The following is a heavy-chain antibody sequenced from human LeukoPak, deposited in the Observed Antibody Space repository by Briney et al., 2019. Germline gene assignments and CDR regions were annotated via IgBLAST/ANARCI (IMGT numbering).Heavy chain of an antibody. J-gene: IGHJ4*02. D-gene: IGHD1-26*01. CDR1: GGSISNYY. CDR3: ARDRTETSGSYYYFDY. V-gene: IGHV4-59*01. CDR2: IYYSGST. Sequence: PSETLSLTCTVSGGSISNYYWSWIRQPPGKGLEWIGYIYYSGSTNYNSSLKSRATISVDTSKNQFSLKLSSVTAADTAVYYCARDRTETSGSYYYFDYWGQGTLVTVSS.